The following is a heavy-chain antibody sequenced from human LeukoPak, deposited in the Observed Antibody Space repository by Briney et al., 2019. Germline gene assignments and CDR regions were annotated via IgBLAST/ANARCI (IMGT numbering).Heavy chain of an antibody. J-gene: IGHJ4*02. CDR1: GFTFSSYA. D-gene: IGHD2-2*01. V-gene: IGHV3-23*01. CDR2: ISGSGGST. CDR3: AKDPIVVVPAAHDY. Sequence: PGGSLRLSCAASGFTFSSYAMSWVRQAPGKGLEWVSAISGSGGSTYYADSVKGRFTISRDNSKNTLYLQMNSLRAEDAAVYYCAKDPIVVVPAAHDYWGQGTLVTVSS.